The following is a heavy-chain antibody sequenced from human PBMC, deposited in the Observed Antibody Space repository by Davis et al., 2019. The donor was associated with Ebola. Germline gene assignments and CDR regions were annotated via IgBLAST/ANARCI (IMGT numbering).Heavy chain of an antibody. D-gene: IGHD3-16*01. CDR3: ARDGPLFALGDYYYGMDV. CDR2: ISYDGSNK. J-gene: IGHJ6*02. CDR1: GFTFSRYP. V-gene: IGHV3-30-3*01. Sequence: GESLKISCAASGFTFSRYPMHWVRQAPGKGLEWVALISYDGSNKYYADSVKGRFTISRDNSKNTRYLQMNSLRAEDTAVYYCARDGPLFALGDYYYGMDVWGQGTTVTVSS.